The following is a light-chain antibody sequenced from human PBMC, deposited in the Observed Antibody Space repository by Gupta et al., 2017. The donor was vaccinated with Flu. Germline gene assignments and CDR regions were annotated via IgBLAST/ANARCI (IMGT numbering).Light chain of an antibody. CDR1: QSVSNNY. V-gene: IGKV3-20*01. CDR3: QQFGSSLYT. J-gene: IGKJ2*01. CDR2: GAS. Sequence: EIVLTQSPGTLSLSPGERATLSCRASQSVSNNYLAWYQQKPGQAPRLLIYGASSRATGIPDRFSGSGSGTDFTLTITRLEPEDFAVYYTQQFGSSLYTFGQGTKLEIK.